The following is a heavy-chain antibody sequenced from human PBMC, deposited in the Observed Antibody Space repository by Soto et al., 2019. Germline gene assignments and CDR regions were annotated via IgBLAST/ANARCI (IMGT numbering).Heavy chain of an antibody. Sequence: EVQLVESGGGLVQPGGSLRLSCAASGFTFSSYSMNWVRQAPGKGLEWVSYISSSSSTIYYADSVKGRFTISRDNAKNSLYLQMNSLRAEDTAVYYCARYQEFGFLEWQDYYYYYMDVWGKGTTVTVSS. J-gene: IGHJ6*03. CDR2: ISSSSSTI. CDR1: GFTFSSYS. V-gene: IGHV3-48*01. CDR3: ARYQEFGFLEWQDYYYYYMDV. D-gene: IGHD3-3*01.